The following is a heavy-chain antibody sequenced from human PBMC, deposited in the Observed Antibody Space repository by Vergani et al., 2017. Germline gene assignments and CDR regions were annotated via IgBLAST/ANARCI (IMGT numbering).Heavy chain of an antibody. CDR2: INHSGST. J-gene: IGHJ4*02. D-gene: IGHD2-2*01. Sequence: QVQLQQWGAGLLKPSETLSLTCAVYGGSFSGYYWSWIRQPPGKGLEWIGEINHSGSTNYNPSLKSRVTISVDTSKNQFSLKLSTVTASDTAVYYCARGRGYCSSTSCNQDYGHQGTLVTVSS. CDR1: GGSFSGYY. V-gene: IGHV4-34*01. CDR3: ARGRGYCSSTSCNQDY.